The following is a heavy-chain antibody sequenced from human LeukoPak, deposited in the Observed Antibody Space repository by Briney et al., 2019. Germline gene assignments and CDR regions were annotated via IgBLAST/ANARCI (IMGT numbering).Heavy chain of an antibody. CDR3: ARWDHGCARFQN. CDR2: ASYKSEWSF. Sequence: SQTLSLTCAISGDSVSNNNVAWNWVRQSPSRGLEWLGRASYKSEWSFNYAVSVKSRITINADTSKNQFSLRLNSVTPEDTAVYYCARWDHGCARFQNWGQGTLVTVSS. D-gene: IGHD5-24*01. V-gene: IGHV6-1*01. CDR1: GDSVSNNNVA. J-gene: IGHJ1*01.